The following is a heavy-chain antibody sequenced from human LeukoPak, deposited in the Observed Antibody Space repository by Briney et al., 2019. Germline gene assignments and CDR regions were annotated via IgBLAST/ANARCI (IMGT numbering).Heavy chain of an antibody. CDR3: AREHSMVFDP. D-gene: IGHD3-10*01. CDR2: ISTSSNYI. Sequence: GGSLRLSCAASGFTFSSYSMNWVRQAPGKGLEWVSYISTSSNYIYYADSVKGRFTISRDNAKNSLSLQMNSLRAEDTAVYYCAREHSMVFDPWGQGTLVTVSS. J-gene: IGHJ5*02. V-gene: IGHV3-21*01. CDR1: GFTFSSYS.